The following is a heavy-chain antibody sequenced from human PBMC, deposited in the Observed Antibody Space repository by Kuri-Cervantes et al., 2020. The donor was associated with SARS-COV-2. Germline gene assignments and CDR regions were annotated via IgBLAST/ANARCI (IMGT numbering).Heavy chain of an antibody. V-gene: IGHV2-5*02. D-gene: IGHD3-3*01. Sequence: SGPTLVKPTQTLTLTCTFSGFSLSTSGVGVGWIRQPPGKALEWLALIYWDDDKRYSPSLKSRLTITKDTSKNQVVLTMTSMDPVDTATYYCAHSPGGRFLFAFDIWGQGTMVTVSS. J-gene: IGHJ3*02. CDR1: GFSLSTSGVG. CDR2: IYWDDDK. CDR3: AHSPGGRFLFAFDI.